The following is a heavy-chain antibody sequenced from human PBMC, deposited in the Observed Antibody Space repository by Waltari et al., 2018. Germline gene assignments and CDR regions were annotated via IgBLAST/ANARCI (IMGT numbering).Heavy chain of an antibody. V-gene: IGHV4-38-2*01. J-gene: IGHJ4*02. D-gene: IGHD3-10*01. CDR1: GYSISSGYY. Sequence: QVQLQESGPGLVKPSETLSLTCAVSGYSISSGYYWGWIRQPPGKGLEWIGSIYHSGSTYHHPSLKSRVTISVDTSKNQFSLKLSSVTAADTAVYYCAHTGYGSGSYYFDYWGQGTLVTVSS. CDR3: AHTGYGSGSYYFDY. CDR2: IYHSGST.